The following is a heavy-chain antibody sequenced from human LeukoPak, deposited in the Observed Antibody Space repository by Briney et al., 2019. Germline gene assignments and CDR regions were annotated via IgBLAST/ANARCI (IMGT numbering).Heavy chain of an antibody. V-gene: IGHV4-38-2*01. D-gene: IGHD3-16*01. J-gene: IGHJ4*02. Sequence: SETLSLTCAVSGYSISSGDYWGWIRQPPGKGLEWIGSIFNSGSTYYNPSLKSRVTISADTSKRHFSLKLSSVTAADTAVYYCARNRSKPLGNGGSFDYWGQGTLVTVSS. CDR1: GYSISSGDY. CDR2: IFNSGST. CDR3: ARNRSKPLGNGGSFDY.